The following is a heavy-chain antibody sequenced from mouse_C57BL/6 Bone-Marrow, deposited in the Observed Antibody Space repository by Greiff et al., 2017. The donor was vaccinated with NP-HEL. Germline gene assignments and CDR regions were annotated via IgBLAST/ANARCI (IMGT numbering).Heavy chain of an antibody. Sequence: QVQLQQSGPELVKPGASVKISCKASGYSFTSYYIHWVKQRPGQGLEWIGWIYPGSGNTKYNEKFKGKATLTADTASSTAYMQLSSLTSEDSAVYYCARGGSSGFAWFAYWGQGTLVTVSA. CDR3: ARGGSSGFAWFAY. CDR1: GYSFTSYY. CDR2: IYPGSGNT. V-gene: IGHV1-66*01. D-gene: IGHD3-2*02. J-gene: IGHJ3*01.